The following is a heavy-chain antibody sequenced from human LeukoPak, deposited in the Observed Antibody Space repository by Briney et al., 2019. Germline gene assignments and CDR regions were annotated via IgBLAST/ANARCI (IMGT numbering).Heavy chain of an antibody. CDR3: ARGSFGSAYCGGDCYSEAFDI. CDR2: IYTSGST. CDR1: GGSISSGSYY. J-gene: IGHJ3*02. V-gene: IGHV4-61*02. D-gene: IGHD2-21*02. Sequence: SETLSLTCTVSGGSISSGSYYWSWIRQPAGKGLEWIGRIYTSGSTNYNPSLKSRVTISVDTSKNQFSLKLSSVTAADTAVYYCARGSFGSAYCGGDCYSEAFDIWGQGTMVTVSS.